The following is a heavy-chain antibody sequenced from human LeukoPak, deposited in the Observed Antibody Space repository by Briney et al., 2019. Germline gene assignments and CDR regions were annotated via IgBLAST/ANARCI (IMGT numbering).Heavy chain of an antibody. J-gene: IGHJ3*02. D-gene: IGHD2-21*02. CDR3: ARGIPTMPYCGGDCYFNVACGI. V-gene: IGHV3-30*04. CDR2: IWYDGSNK. Sequence: PGGSLRLSCAASGFTFSSYAMHWVRQATGKGLEWVAVIWYDGSNKYYADSVKGRFTISRDNSKNTLYLQMNSLRAEDTAVYYCARGIPTMPYCGGDCYFNVACGIWGQGTMVTVSS. CDR1: GFTFSSYA.